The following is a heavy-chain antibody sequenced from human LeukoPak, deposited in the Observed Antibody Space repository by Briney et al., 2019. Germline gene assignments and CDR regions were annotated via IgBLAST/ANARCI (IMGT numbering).Heavy chain of an antibody. CDR2: ISSSSSYI. J-gene: IGHJ4*02. V-gene: IGHV3-21*01. D-gene: IGHD6-19*01. CDR3: ARWGYSSGHGPD. CDR1: GFTFSSYS. Sequence: GGSLRLSCAASGFTFSSYSMNWVRQAPGKGLEWVSSISSSSSYIYYADSVKGRFTISRDNAKNSLYLQMNSLRAEDTAVYYCARWGYSSGHGPDWGQGILVTVSS.